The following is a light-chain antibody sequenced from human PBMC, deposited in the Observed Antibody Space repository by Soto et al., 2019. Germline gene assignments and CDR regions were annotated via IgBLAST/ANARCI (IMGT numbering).Light chain of an antibody. J-gene: IGKJ3*01. V-gene: IGKV3-20*01. Sequence: EIVLTQSPGTLSLSPGERATLSCRASQSVSSSYLAWYQQKPGQAPRLLIYGASSRATGIPDRFSGSGSVTDVTLTISRLETEDFAVYYCQQYGSSSFTVGPGTKVDIK. CDR1: QSVSSSY. CDR2: GAS. CDR3: QQYGSSSFT.